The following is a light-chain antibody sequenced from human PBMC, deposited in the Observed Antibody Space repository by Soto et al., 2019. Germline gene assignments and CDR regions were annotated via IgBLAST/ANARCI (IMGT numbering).Light chain of an antibody. V-gene: IGLV1-44*01. CDR1: SSNIGSNT. Sequence: QSVLTQPPSASGTPGQRVTISCSGSSSNIGSNTVNWYQQLPGTAPKLLIYSNNQWPSGVPDRFSGSKSGTSASLAISGPQSEDEADYYCAAWDDSLNGHVVFGGGTKLTVL. CDR3: AAWDDSLNGHVV. CDR2: SNN. J-gene: IGLJ2*01.